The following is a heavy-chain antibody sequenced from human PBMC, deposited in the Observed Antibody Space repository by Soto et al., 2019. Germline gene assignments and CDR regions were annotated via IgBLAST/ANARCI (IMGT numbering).Heavy chain of an antibody. CDR3: AKDRGPRRQWLIGPFDY. CDR1: GFTFSIYA. D-gene: IGHD6-19*01. J-gene: IGHJ4*01. CDR2: ISYDGTKT. Sequence: QVQLVESGGGVVQPGRSLRVSCAASGFTFSIYAMHWVRQAPGTGLEWVAVISYDGTKTYYADSVKGRFTISRDNSKNTVYLQMNSLRDEDTAVYYCAKDRGPRRQWLIGPFDYWGHGILVTVSP. V-gene: IGHV3-30*18.